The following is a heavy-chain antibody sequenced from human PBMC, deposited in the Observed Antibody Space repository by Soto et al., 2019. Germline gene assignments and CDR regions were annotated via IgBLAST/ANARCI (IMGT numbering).Heavy chain of an antibody. Sequence: GGLRLSCAASGFTFSSYAMSWVRQAPGKGLEWVSAISGSGGSTYYADSVKGRFTISRDNSKNTLYLQMNSLRAEDTAVYYCAKSIVGATSHGMDVWGQGTTVTVSS. V-gene: IGHV3-23*01. CDR3: AKSIVGATSHGMDV. CDR1: GFTFSSYA. CDR2: ISGSGGST. D-gene: IGHD1-26*01. J-gene: IGHJ6*02.